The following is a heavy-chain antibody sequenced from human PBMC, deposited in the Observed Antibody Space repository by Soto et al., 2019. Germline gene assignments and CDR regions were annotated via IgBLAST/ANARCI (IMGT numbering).Heavy chain of an antibody. J-gene: IGHJ4*02. Sequence: QGELVQSGAEVKKPGASVKVSCKASGYTFPSSTISWLRQAPGQGLEWLGWINAYSGDRKFAQRYQGRVTMTTATSTSTAYLELTRLTSDDTAIYYCASANYGDSDYWGQGTLLTVSS. CDR1: GYTFPSST. V-gene: IGHV1-18*01. D-gene: IGHD4-17*01. CDR2: INAYSGDR. CDR3: ASANYGDSDY.